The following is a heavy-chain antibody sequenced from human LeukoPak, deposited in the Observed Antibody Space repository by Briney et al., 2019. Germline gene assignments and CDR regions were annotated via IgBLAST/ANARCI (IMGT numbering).Heavy chain of an antibody. Sequence: GGSLRLSCAASGFTFSSYAMSWVRQAPGKGLEWVSSISSSSSYIYYADSVKGRFTISRDNAKHSLYLQMNSLRAEDTAVYYCARDRGFGVVGDTFDIWGQGTMVTVSS. CDR1: GFTFSSYA. CDR3: ARDRGFGVVGDTFDI. D-gene: IGHD3-3*01. V-gene: IGHV3-21*01. CDR2: ISSSSSYI. J-gene: IGHJ3*02.